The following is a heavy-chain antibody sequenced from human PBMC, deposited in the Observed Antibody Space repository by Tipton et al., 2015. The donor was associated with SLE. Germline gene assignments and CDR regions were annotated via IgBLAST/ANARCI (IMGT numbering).Heavy chain of an antibody. CDR3: ARDQVRYSGSYYNYYYGMDV. J-gene: IGHJ6*02. Sequence: GLVKPSQTLSLTCAISGDSVSSNSAAWNWIRQSPSRGLEWLGRTYYRSKWYNDYAVSVKSRITINPDTSKNQFSLQLNSVTPEDTAVYYCARDQVRYSGSYYNYYYGMDVWGQGTTVTVSS. D-gene: IGHD1-26*01. V-gene: IGHV6-1*01. CDR1: GDSVSSNSAA. CDR2: TYYRSKWYN.